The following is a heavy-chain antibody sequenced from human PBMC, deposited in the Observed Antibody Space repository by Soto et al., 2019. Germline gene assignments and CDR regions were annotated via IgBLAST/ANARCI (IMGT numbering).Heavy chain of an antibody. J-gene: IGHJ4*02. V-gene: IGHV4-39*02. CDR1: GGSISSISSY. CDR2: VYYSGST. CDR3: ARDKITDLFDY. D-gene: IGHD3-10*01. Sequence: SETLSLTCTVSGGSISSISSYWGWIRQPPGKGLGWIGNVYYSGSTYSNPSLKSRVTISADTSKNQFSLKLTSVTAADTAVYYCARDKITDLFDYWGQGTLVTVS.